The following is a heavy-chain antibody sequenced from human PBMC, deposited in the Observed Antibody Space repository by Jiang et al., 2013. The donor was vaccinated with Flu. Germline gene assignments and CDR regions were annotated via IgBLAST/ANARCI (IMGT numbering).Heavy chain of an antibody. CDR1: VG. V-gene: IGHV2-5*02. CDR2: IYWDDDK. Sequence: VGVGWIRQPPGKALEWLALIYWDDDKRYSPSLKSRLTITKDTSKNQVVLTMTNMDPVDTATYYCAHRGATRCFEGWGQGTLVTVSS. CDR3: AHRGATRCFEG. D-gene: IGHD3-10*02. J-gene: IGHJ4*02.